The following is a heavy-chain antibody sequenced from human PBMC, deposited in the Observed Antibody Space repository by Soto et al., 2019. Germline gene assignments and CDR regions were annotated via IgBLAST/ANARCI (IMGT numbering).Heavy chain of an antibody. Sequence: SVKVSCKASGGTFSSYAISWVRQAPGQGLEWMGGIIPIFGTANYAQKFQGRVTITADESTSTAYMELSSLRSEDTAVYYCARNEPVTTLNYYYGMDVWGQGTTVTVSS. V-gene: IGHV1-69*13. CDR1: GGTFSSYA. D-gene: IGHD4-4*01. J-gene: IGHJ6*02. CDR3: ARNEPVTTLNYYYGMDV. CDR2: IIPIFGTA.